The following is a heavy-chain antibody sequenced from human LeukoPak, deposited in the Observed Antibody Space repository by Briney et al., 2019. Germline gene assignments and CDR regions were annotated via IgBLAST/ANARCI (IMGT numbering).Heavy chain of an antibody. CDR2: INQDASEI. CDR3: ATDRDNSDWQKRFDS. D-gene: IGHD2-21*02. J-gene: IGHJ4*02. CDR1: GFTFSTYW. V-gene: IGHV3-7*01. Sequence: PGGSLRLSCAASGFTFSTYWMNWYRQAPGKGLEWVGNINQDASEINYVDSVRGRFTISRDNAKNSLHLQMNSLRPEDTAVYYCATDRDNSDWQKRFDSWGQGTLVTVSS.